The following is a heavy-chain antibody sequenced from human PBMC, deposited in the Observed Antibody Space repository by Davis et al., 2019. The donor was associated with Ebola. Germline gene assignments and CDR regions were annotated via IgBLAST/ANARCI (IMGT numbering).Heavy chain of an antibody. Sequence: GESLKISCAASGFTFSSYSMNWVRQAPGEGLEWLSYISYSTGQTFYADSVKGRFTISRDNARNSVYLQMNSLRDEDTAVYYCMRDQDHYDYSHMDVWGKGTTVTVSS. CDR2: ISYSTGQT. CDR1: GFTFSSYS. J-gene: IGHJ6*03. CDR3: MRDQDHYDYSHMDV. D-gene: IGHD3-3*01. V-gene: IGHV3-48*02.